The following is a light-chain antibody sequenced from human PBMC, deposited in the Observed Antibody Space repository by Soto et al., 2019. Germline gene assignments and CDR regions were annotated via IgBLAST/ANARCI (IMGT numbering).Light chain of an antibody. J-gene: IGLJ1*01. CDR1: SNDVGGYNY. V-gene: IGLV2-14*01. CDR2: DVS. Sequence: QSALTQPASVSGAPGQSITISCTGTSNDVGGYNYVSWYQQHPGKAPKLMIYDVSNRPSGVSNRFSGSKSGNTASLTISGLQAEDEADYYSSSYKSSRTLYVFGTPTTVTV. CDR3: SSYKSSRTLYV.